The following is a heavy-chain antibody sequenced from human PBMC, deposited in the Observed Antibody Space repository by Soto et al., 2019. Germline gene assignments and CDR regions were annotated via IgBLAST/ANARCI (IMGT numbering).Heavy chain of an antibody. J-gene: IGHJ5*02. Sequence: SETLSLTCTVSGGSISSGDYYWSWIRQPPGKGLEWIGYIYYSGSTYYNPSLKSRVTISVDTSKNQFSLKLSSVTAADTAVYYCAREGLGYDLWSGYYVSWFDPWGQGTLVTVSS. V-gene: IGHV4-30-4*01. D-gene: IGHD3-3*01. CDR3: AREGLGYDLWSGYYVSWFDP. CDR2: IYYSGST. CDR1: GGSISSGDYY.